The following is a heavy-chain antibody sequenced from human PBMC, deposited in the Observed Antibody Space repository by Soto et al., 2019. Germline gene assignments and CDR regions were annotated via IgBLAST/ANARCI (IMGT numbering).Heavy chain of an antibody. D-gene: IGHD2-21*02. V-gene: IGHV1-69*02. CDR1: GSTFSSYT. J-gene: IGHJ6*02. CDR3: ARRRDWGVDCYNKFYYGMDV. Sequence: QVQLVQSGAEVRKPGSSVEVSCMASGSTFSSYTVNWVRQAPGQGLEWIGRIIPVLGVTHYARRFQGRVTITADKSRKTAYMELTRLTYEDTAVYYCARRRDWGVDCYNKFYYGMDVWGQGTTVTVSS. CDR2: IIPVLGVT.